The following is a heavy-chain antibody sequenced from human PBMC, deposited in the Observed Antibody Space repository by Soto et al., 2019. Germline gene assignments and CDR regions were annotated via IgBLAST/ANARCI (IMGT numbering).Heavy chain of an antibody. V-gene: IGHV3-33*06. CDR2: IWYDGSNK. J-gene: IGHJ5*02. Sequence: PGGSLRLSCAASGFTFSSYGMHWVRQAPGKGLEWVAVIWYDGSNKYYADSVKGRFTISRDNSKNTLYLQMNSLRAEDTAVYYCAKMLFMITFGGVTSWGQGTLVTVSS. CDR3: AKMLFMITFGGVTS. D-gene: IGHD3-16*01. CDR1: GFTFSSYG.